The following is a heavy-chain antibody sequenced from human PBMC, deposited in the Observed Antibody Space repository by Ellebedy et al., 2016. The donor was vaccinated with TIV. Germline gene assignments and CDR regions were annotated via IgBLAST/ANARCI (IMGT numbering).Heavy chain of an antibody. CDR1: GFSFSTFG. CDR3: ARVEWQAGEYYFYGIDV. V-gene: IGHV3-33*01. Sequence: PGGSLRLSCAASGFSFSTFGMHWVRQGPGKGLEWVAVIYYDGSNKYYADSVKGRFTISRDNFKNTLYLQMNSLRVEDSAVYYCARVEWQAGEYYFYGIDVWGQGTTVAVSS. D-gene: IGHD6-19*01. CDR2: IYYDGSNK. J-gene: IGHJ6*02.